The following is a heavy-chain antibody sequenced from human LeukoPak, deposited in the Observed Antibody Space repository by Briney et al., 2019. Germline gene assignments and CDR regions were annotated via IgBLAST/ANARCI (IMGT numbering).Heavy chain of an antibody. CDR3: ARARQVGYYFDS. CDR2: INHSGRT. J-gene: IGHJ4*02. D-gene: IGHD6-25*01. CDR1: VGSLNRYY. Sequence: PSGTLSLPCAVYVGSLNRYYWSWIPPPPGKGLEWIGEINHSGRTNYNASLESRVTIAVDTSKNQFSLKLTSVAAADTAVYYCARARQVGYYFDSWGQGSLVTVSS. V-gene: IGHV4-34*01.